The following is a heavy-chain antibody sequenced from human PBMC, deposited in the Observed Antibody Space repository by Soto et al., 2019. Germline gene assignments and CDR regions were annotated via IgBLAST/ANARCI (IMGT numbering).Heavy chain of an antibody. CDR2: ISGSGGST. D-gene: IGHD5-12*01. CDR1: GFTFSSYA. V-gene: IGHV3-23*01. Sequence: GGSLRLSCAASGFTFSSYAMSWVRQAPGKGLEWVSAISGSGGSTYYADSVKGRFTISRDNSKNTLYLQMNSLRAEDTAVYSCARDRVATRGPYYYYGMDVWGQGTTVT. J-gene: IGHJ6*02. CDR3: ARDRVATRGPYYYYGMDV.